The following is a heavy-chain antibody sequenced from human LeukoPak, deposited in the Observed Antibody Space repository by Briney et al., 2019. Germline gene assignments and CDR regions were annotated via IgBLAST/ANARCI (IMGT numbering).Heavy chain of an antibody. CDR3: TKEMAAGGIIPNYYHYGMDV. V-gene: IGHV3-9*01. J-gene: IGHJ6*02. CDR1: GFSFEDYA. Sequence: PGGSLRLSCAASGFSFEDYAMHWVRQVPGKGLEWVSGISWNSGSIGYADSVKGRFTISRDNAKNSLYLQMKSLRAEDTALYYCTKEMAAGGIIPNYYHYGMDVWGQGTTVTVSS. CDR2: ISWNSGSI. D-gene: IGHD6-13*01.